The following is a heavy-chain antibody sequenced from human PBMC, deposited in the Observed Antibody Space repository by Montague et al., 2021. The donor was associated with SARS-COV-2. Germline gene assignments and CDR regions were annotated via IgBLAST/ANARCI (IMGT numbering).Heavy chain of an antibody. CDR3: ARTAGTDYTGYSHSAMDL. J-gene: IGHJ6*02. V-gene: IGHV2-70*11. CDR2: IDWNDDK. CDR1: GFSLSTSGMC. D-gene: IGHD3-10*01. Sequence: PALVKPTQTLTLTCTFSGFSLSTSGMCVSWIRQPPGKALEWLARIDWNDDKYYSTSLKTRLTISKDTSKNQVVLTMTNMDPVDTATYYCARTAGTDYTGYSHSAMDLGGEGTTVA.